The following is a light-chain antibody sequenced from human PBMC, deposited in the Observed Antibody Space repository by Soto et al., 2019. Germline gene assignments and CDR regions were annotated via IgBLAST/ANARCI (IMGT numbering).Light chain of an antibody. CDR1: QNIINW. CDR3: QQYTYNPWT. Sequence: QMTKSPSTLSASLGDRVTITCRASQNIINWLAWYQQKRGKAPKLLIYKASSLESGVPSRFSGSGSGTEFTLTISSLQPDDFATYYCQQYTYNPWTFGQGTKVDIK. CDR2: KAS. V-gene: IGKV1-5*03. J-gene: IGKJ1*01.